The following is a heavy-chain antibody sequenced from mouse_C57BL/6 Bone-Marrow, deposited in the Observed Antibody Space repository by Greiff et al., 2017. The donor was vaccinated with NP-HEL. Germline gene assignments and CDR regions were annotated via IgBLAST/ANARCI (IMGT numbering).Heavy chain of an antibody. CDR2: INPSNGGT. CDR3: ALYYYGSSYVDY. V-gene: IGHV1-53*01. J-gene: IGHJ2*01. D-gene: IGHD1-1*01. Sequence: QVHVKQSGTELVKPGASVKLSCKASGYTFTSYWMHWVKQRPGQGLEWIGNINPSNGGTNYNEKFKSKATLTVDKSSSTAYMQLSSLTSEDSAVYYCALYYYGSSYVDYWGQGTTLTVSS. CDR1: GYTFTSYW.